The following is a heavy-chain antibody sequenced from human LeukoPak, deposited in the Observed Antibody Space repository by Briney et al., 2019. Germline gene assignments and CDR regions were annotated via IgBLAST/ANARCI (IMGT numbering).Heavy chain of an antibody. V-gene: IGHV4-39*01. D-gene: IGHD3-22*01. Sequence: SETLSLTCTVSGGSISSSSYYWGWVRQPPGKGLDWIGSIYYSGSTYYNPSLKSRVTISVDTSKNQFSLKLSSVTAADTAVYYCARHGPYYYDSSGSLDYWGQGTLVTVSS. CDR2: IYYSGST. J-gene: IGHJ4*02. CDR3: ARHGPYYYDSSGSLDY. CDR1: GGSISSSSYY.